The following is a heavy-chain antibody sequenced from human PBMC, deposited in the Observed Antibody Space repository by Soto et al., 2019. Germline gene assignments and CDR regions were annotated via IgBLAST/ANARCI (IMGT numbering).Heavy chain of an antibody. J-gene: IGHJ6*02. V-gene: IGHV1-18*01. CDR3: ARVSYYYGSGSPYGMDV. Sequence: QVQLVQSGAEVKKPGASVKVSCKASGYTFTSYGISWVRQAPGQGLEWMGWISAYNGNTNYAQKLQGRVTMTTDTSTSTAYMELRSLRSDDTAGYYCARVSYYYGSGSPYGMDVWGQGTTVTVSS. CDR1: GYTFTSYG. D-gene: IGHD3-10*01. CDR2: ISAYNGNT.